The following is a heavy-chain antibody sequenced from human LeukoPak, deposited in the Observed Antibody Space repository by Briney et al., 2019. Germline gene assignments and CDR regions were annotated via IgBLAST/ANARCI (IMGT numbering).Heavy chain of an antibody. Sequence: PSETLSLTCTVSGGSISSYYWSWIRQPPGKGLEWIGYIYYSGGTNYNPSLKSRVTISVDTSKNQFALKLSSVTAADTAVYYCARDQSGHCSGGSCYSFDYWGQGTLVTVSS. CDR3: ARDQSGHCSGGSCYSFDY. CDR2: IYYSGGT. V-gene: IGHV4-59*01. CDR1: GGSISSYY. D-gene: IGHD2-15*01. J-gene: IGHJ4*02.